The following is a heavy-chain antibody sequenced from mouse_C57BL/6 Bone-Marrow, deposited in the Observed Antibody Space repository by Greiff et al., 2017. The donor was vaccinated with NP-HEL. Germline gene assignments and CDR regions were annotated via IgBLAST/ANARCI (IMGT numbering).Heavy chain of an antibody. CDR2: INPGSGGT. Sequence: VQRVESGAELVRPGTSVKVSCKASGYAFTNYLIEWVKQRPGQGLEWIGVINPGSGGTNYNEKFKGKATLTADKSSSTAYMQLSSLTSEDSAVYFCARRPGGSSPYYAMDYWGQGTSVTVSS. D-gene: IGHD1-1*01. CDR3: ARRPGGSSPYYAMDY. CDR1: GYAFTNYL. J-gene: IGHJ4*01. V-gene: IGHV1-54*01.